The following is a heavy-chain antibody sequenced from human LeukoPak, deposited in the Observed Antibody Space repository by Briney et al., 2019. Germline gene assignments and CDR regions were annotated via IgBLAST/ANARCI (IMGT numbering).Heavy chain of an antibody. V-gene: IGHV3-33*01. CDR2: IWYDGSNK. D-gene: IGHD3-3*01. J-gene: IGHJ6*02. CDR3: ARDLLLEWLLFDYYYYYGMDV. Sequence: GGSLRLSCAASGFTFSSYGMHWVRQAPGKGLEWVAVIWYDGSNKYYADSVKGRFTISRDNSKNTLYLQMNSLRAEDTAVYYCARDLLLEWLLFDYYYYYGMDVWGQGTTVTVSS. CDR1: GFTFSSYG.